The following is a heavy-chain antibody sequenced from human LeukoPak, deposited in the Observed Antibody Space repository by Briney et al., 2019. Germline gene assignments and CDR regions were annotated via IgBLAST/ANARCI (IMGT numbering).Heavy chain of an antibody. D-gene: IGHD3-9*01. Sequence: GGSLRLSCEVSGFIFRKFAMTWVRQAPGKGLEWVSTIGGLGESTDYADSVRGRFTISRDNSKNTLYLQMNNLRAEDTAVYYCAKDRDIILTGHGLDVWGQGTTVTVSS. J-gene: IGHJ6*02. CDR2: IGGLGEST. V-gene: IGHV3-23*01. CDR1: GFIFRKFA. CDR3: AKDRDIILTGHGLDV.